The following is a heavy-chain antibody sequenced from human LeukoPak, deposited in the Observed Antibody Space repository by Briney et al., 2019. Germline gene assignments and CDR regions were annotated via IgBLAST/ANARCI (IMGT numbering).Heavy chain of an antibody. D-gene: IGHD3-22*01. CDR2: IYSIGST. CDR1: GASISSGSNY. CDR3: ARSDGYGLVGI. V-gene: IGHV4-39*07. J-gene: IGHJ3*02. Sequence: SETLSLTCSVSGASISSGSNYWGWIRQPPGKTLEWIGSIYSIGSTYYYRSLKSRVIIIIDTPKNHFSLTLSSVTAADTAVYYCARSDGYGLVGIWGQGTMVTVS.